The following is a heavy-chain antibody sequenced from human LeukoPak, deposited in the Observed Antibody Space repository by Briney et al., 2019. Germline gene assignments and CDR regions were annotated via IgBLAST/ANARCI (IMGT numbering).Heavy chain of an antibody. CDR2: IYHSGST. CDR3: ARGSYYFDN. J-gene: IGHJ4*02. Sequence: SENLSLTCTVSGGSISSYHWSWIRQPPGKGLEWIGHIYHSGSTTYNPSLKSRVTMSVDTSKNQFSLKVSSVTALDTAVYYCARGSYYFDNWGQGTLVTVSS. V-gene: IGHV4-59*12. D-gene: IGHD1-26*01. CDR1: GGSISSYH.